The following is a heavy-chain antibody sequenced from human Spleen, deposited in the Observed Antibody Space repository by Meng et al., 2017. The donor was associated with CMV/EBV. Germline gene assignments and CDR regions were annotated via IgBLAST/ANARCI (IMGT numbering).Heavy chain of an antibody. CDR3: ARGRGANVATIGDY. CDR1: GGSVSSGSYY. J-gene: IGHJ4*02. Sequence: SETLSLTCTVSGGSVSSGSYYWSWIRQPPGKGLEWIGYIYYSGSTNYNPSLKSRVTISVDTSKNQFSLKLSSVTAADTAVYYCARGRGANVATIGDYWGQGTLVTVSS. CDR2: IYYSGST. V-gene: IGHV4-61*01. D-gene: IGHD5-12*01.